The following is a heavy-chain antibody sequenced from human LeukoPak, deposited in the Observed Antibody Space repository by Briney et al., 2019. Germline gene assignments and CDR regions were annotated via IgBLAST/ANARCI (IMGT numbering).Heavy chain of an antibody. D-gene: IGHD3-10*01. CDR2: IIPIFGTA. Sequence: GASVKVSCKASGFTFTSSAMQWVRQAPGQGLEWMGGIIPIFGTANYAQKFQGRVTITADESTSTAYMELSSLGSEDTAVYYCARGSESSSYYYGSGSYNWFDPWGQGTLVTVSS. J-gene: IGHJ5*02. V-gene: IGHV1-69*13. CDR1: GFTFTSSA. CDR3: ARGSESSSYYYGSGSYNWFDP.